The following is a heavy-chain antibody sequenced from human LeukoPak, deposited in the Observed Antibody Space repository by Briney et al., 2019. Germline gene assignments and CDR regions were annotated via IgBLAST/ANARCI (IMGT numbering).Heavy chain of an antibody. Sequence: SQTLSLTCTVSGGSISSGSYYWSWIRQPAGKGLEWIGYIYYSGSTYYNPSLKSRVTISVDTSKNQFSLKLSSVTAADTAVYYCARGRRFLEWLFPWGQGTLVTVSS. CDR2: IYYSGST. V-gene: IGHV4-30-4*08. CDR1: GGSISSGSYY. J-gene: IGHJ5*02. D-gene: IGHD3-3*01. CDR3: ARGRRFLEWLFP.